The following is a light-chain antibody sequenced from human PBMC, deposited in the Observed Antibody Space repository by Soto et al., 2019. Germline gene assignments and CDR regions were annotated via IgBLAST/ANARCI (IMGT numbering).Light chain of an antibody. V-gene: IGKV1-9*01. J-gene: IGKJ4*01. CDR1: QAIGTY. CDR2: SAS. Sequence: DIQLTQSPSFLSASIGDSVTITCRASQAIGTYLAWYQQKPGKAPNLLVSSASTLHSGVPSRFSGSGSGTECTLTITGLQPEGVATYCCKQLHTYHLTFGGGTKVQIK. CDR3: KQLHTYHLT.